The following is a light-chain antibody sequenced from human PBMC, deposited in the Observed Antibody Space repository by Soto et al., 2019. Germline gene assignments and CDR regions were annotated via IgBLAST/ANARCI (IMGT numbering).Light chain of an antibody. CDR1: SYNL. CDR2: EGS. J-gene: IGLJ2*01. Sequence: QSALTQPPSVSGSPGQSITISCTSYNLVSWYQHHPGKAPKLMIYEGSNGPSGVSDRFFGSKSGNTASLTISWLQAEDEAYYYCSSYAGAVVFGGGTKLTVL. CDR3: SSYAGAVV. V-gene: IGLV2-23*01.